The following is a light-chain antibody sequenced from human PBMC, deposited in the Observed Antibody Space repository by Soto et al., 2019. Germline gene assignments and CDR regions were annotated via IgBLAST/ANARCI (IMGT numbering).Light chain of an antibody. CDR1: SSDVGGYNY. CDR2: DVS. J-gene: IGLJ1*01. Sequence: QSVLTQPRSVSGSPGQSVTISCTGTSSDVGGYNYVSWYQQHPGKAPKLMIYDVSERPSGVPDRFSGSKSGNTASLTISGLQAEDEADFFCCSYAGTYRYVFGTGTKVTVL. V-gene: IGLV2-11*01. CDR3: CSYAGTYRYV.